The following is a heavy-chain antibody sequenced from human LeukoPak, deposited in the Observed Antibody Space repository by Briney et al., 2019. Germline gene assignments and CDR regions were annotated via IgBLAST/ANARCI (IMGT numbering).Heavy chain of an antibody. J-gene: IGHJ4*02. D-gene: IGHD3-9*01. CDR1: GFTVSSNY. CDR2: IYSGGST. CDR3: ARDGLTGALDY. Sequence: PGGSLRLSCAASGFTVSSNYMSWVRQAPGKGLEWVSVIYSGGSTYYADSVKGRFTISRDNSKDTLYLQMNSLGAEDTAVYYCARDGLTGALDYWGQGTLVTVSS. V-gene: IGHV3-53*01.